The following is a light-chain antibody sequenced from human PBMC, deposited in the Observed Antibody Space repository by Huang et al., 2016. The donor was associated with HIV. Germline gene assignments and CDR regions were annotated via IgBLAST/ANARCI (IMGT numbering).Light chain of an antibody. J-gene: IGKJ4*01. CDR1: QSLVYSDGNTY. Sequence: DVVMTQSPLSLPVTLGQPASISFRSSQSLVYSDGNTYLNWFHQRPGQSPRSLIYKVSNRDSGVPDRFSGSGSGTDFTLKSSRGEAEDVGVYYCMQYTHWPLTFGGGTKVEIK. CDR3: MQYTHWPLT. CDR2: KVS. V-gene: IGKV2-30*01.